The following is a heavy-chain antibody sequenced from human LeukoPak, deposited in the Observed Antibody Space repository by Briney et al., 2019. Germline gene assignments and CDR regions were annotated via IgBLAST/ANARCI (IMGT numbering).Heavy chain of an antibody. CDR1: GFTFSSYG. V-gene: IGHV3-33*01. CDR3: ARDGATVINYFDY. CDR2: IWYDGSNK. Sequence: GGSLRLSCAASGFTFSSYGMHWLRQVPGKGLEWVAVIWYDGSNKYYADSVKGRFTISRDNSKNTLYLQMYSLRAEDTAVYYCARDGATVINYFDYWGQGTLVTVSS. J-gene: IGHJ4*02. D-gene: IGHD4-17*01.